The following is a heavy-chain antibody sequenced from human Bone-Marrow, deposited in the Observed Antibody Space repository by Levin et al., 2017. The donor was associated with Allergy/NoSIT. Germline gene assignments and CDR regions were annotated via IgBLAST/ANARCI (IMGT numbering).Heavy chain of an antibody. Sequence: SQTLSLTCAVYGGSFSGLYWSWIRQSPGQGLEWIGEVNTVGDINYSPSFKSRVTISADTSKNQVSLRLTSLTAADTAVYYCARIREGYHPFDVFDLWGQGTRVTVSS. CDR3: ARIREGYHPFDVFDL. V-gene: IGHV4-34*01. CDR2: VNTVGDI. J-gene: IGHJ3*01. CDR1: GGSFSGLY. D-gene: IGHD3-16*02.